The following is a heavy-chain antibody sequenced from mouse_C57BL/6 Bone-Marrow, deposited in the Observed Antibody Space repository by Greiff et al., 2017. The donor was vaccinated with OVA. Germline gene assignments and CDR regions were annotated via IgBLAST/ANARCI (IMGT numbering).Heavy chain of an antibody. CDR3: ARDPHYGSSPRYFDV. CDR2: ISDGGSYT. J-gene: IGHJ1*03. Sequence: EVKLMESGGGLVKPGGSLKLSCAASGFTFSSYAMSWVRQTPEKRLEWVATISDGGSYTYYPDNVKGRFTISRDNAKNNLYLQMSHLKSEDTAMYYCARDPHYGSSPRYFDVWGTGTTVTVSS. V-gene: IGHV5-4*01. CDR1: GFTFSSYA. D-gene: IGHD1-1*01.